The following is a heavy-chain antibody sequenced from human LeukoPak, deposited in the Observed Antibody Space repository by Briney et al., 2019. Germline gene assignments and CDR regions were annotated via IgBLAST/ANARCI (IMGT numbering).Heavy chain of an antibody. Sequence: GRSLRLSCAISGLTFSTHGMHWIRQAPGKGLEWVAIMSSDGNNKYYSDSVKVRFTISRDNSKNMLYLEMNSLRADDTAVYYCVKDHMAVRVAYIFDYWGQGTLVTVSS. J-gene: IGHJ4*02. V-gene: IGHV3-30*18. CDR3: VKDHMAVRVAYIFDY. D-gene: IGHD3-10*01. CDR2: MSSDGNNK. CDR1: GLTFSTHG.